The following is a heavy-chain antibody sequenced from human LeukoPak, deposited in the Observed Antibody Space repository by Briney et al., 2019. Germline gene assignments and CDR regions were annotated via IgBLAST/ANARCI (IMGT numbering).Heavy chain of an antibody. CDR3: ARDLYRIVVVPHYFDY. Sequence: AGGSLRLSCAASGFTFSSYWMNWVRQAPGKGLEWVANIKQDGSEKYYVDSVKGRFTISRDNAKNSLYLQMNSLRAEDTAMYYCARDLYRIVVVPHYFDYWGQGTLVTVSS. CDR1: GFTFSSYW. J-gene: IGHJ4*02. D-gene: IGHD3-22*01. V-gene: IGHV3-7*01. CDR2: IKQDGSEK.